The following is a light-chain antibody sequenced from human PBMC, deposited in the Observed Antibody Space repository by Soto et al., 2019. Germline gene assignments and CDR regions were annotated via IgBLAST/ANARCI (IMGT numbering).Light chain of an antibody. CDR3: QQRSNWPLT. V-gene: IGKV3D-20*02. CDR2: GTS. J-gene: IGKJ4*01. CDR1: QSVSSN. Sequence: EIVMTQSPATLSVSPGERATLSCRASQSVSSNLAWFQQKPGQAPRLLIYGTSSRATGIPDRFSGSGSGTDFTLTISRLEPEDFAVYYCQQRSNWPLTFGGGTKV.